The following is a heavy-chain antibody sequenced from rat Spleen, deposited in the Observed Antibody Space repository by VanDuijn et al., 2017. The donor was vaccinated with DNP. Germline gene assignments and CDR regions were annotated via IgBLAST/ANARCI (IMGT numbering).Heavy chain of an antibody. V-gene: IGHV2-1*01. CDR3: TRELGNNYGAMDA. J-gene: IGHJ4*01. CDR1: GFSLTNNS. D-gene: IGHD1-10*01. CDR2: VWSGGNT. Sequence: QVQLTESGPGLVQPSETLSLTCAVSGFSLTNNSVHWVRQSPGGGLEWIGAVWSGGNTDYISGLKSRLNISRDTSKNQVFLKMNSLQTDDTGTYYCTRELGNNYGAMDAWGQGTSVTVSS.